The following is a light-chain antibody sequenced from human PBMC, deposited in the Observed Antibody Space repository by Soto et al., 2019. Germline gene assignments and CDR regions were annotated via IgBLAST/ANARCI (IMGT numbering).Light chain of an antibody. CDR1: KLGDKY. V-gene: IGLV3-1*01. CDR3: QAWDSSTPYV. Sequence: SNELTQPPSVSVSPGQTASITCSGDKLGDKYACWYQQKPGQSPVLVIYQDSKRPSGIPERFSGSNSGNTGTLTISGTQAREEADYYGQAWDSSTPYVFGTGTKLTVL. CDR2: QDS. J-gene: IGLJ1*01.